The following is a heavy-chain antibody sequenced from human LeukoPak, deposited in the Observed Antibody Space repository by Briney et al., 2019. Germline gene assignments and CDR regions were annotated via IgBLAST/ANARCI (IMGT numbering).Heavy chain of an antibody. CDR2: IIPILGIA. CDR3: AKEMYSSSWYNLFDY. D-gene: IGHD6-13*01. J-gene: IGHJ4*02. V-gene: IGHV1-69*04. Sequence: VASVKVSCKASGGTFSSYAISWVRQAPGQGLEWMGRIIPILGIANYAQKFQGRVTITRDTSASTAYMELSSLRSEDTAVYYCAKEMYSSSWYNLFDYWGQGSLVTVSS. CDR1: GGTFSSYA.